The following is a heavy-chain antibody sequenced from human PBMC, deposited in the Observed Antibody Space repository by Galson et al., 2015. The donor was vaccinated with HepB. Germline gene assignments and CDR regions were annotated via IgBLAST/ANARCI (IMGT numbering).Heavy chain of an antibody. J-gene: IGHJ4*02. CDR3: ARTFYFDY. D-gene: IGHD3-16*01. CDR1: GFTFSSYA. V-gene: IGHV3-30*04. Sequence: SLRLSCAASGFTFSSYAMNWVRQAPGKGLEWVAVLSSHGDNGYYADSVKGRFTISRDNSENTVYLQMHSLRVEDTAVYYCARTFYFDYWGQGTPVTVSS. CDR2: LSSHGDNG.